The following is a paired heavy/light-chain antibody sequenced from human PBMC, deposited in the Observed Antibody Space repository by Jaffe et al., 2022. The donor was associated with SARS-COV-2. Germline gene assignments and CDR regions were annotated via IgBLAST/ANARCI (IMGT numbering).Light chain of an antibody. V-gene: IGKV4-1*01. J-gene: IGKJ5*01. CDR3: QQYYTIPIT. CDR2: WAS. CDR1: QSVFYSSNNKNY. Sequence: DIVMTQSPDSLAMSLGERATINCKSSQSVFYSSNNKNYLAWYQQKPGQPPKLLIYWASTRESGVPDRFSGSGSGTDFTLTISSLQAEDVAIYYCQQYYTIPITFGQGTRLEIK.
Heavy chain of an antibody. D-gene: IGHD3-22*01. CDR3: SKDSESSGFYLYLQH. CDR1: GFTFSSYA. V-gene: IGHV3-23*01. Sequence: EVQLLESGGGLVQPGGSLRLSCAASGFTFSSYAMSWVRQAPGKGLEWVSTISGSAAGGSADSAYYADSVRGRFTISRDNSKNTLFLQMNSLRAEDTAVYYCSKDSESSGFYLYLQHWGQGTLVTVSS. J-gene: IGHJ1*01. CDR2: ISGSAAGGSADSA.